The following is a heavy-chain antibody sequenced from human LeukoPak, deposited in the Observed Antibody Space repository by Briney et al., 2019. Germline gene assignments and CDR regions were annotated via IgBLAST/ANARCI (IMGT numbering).Heavy chain of an antibody. CDR3: ARDIGSGTTGTTGVLVN. D-gene: IGHD1-1*01. Sequence: GGSLRLSCAASGFTFSSYSMNWVRQAPGKGLEGVSSISSSSSYIYYADSVKGRFTISRDNAKNSLYLQMSSLRAVDTAVYYCARDIGSGTTGTTGVLVNWGQGTLVTVSS. J-gene: IGHJ4*02. V-gene: IGHV3-21*01. CDR1: GFTFSSYS. CDR2: ISSSSSYI.